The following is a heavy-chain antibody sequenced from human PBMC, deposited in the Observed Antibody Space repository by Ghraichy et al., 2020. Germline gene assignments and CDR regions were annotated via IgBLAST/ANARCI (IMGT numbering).Heavy chain of an antibody. CDR1: GGSFSGYY. CDR3: ARLVVPAAVRRFDY. V-gene: IGHV4-34*01. J-gene: IGHJ4*02. Sequence: ESLNISCAVYGGSFSGYYWSWIRQPPGKGLEWIGEINHSGSTNYNPSLKSRVTISVDTSKNQFSLKLSSVTAADTAVYYCARLVVPAAVRRFDYWGQGTLVTVSS. CDR2: INHSGST. D-gene: IGHD2-2*01.